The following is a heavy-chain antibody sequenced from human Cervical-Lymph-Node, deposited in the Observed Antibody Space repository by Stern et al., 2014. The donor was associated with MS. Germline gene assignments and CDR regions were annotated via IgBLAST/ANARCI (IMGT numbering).Heavy chain of an antibody. Sequence: QVQLVQSGGGVVQPGRSLRLSCAASGSTFSNYGMHWVRQAPGRGLEWVAVVSSDGSNKFYADSVKGRFTISRDNSKNTLYLQMNSLRAEDTAVYYCAKDHDFWSAYYGLWDDYWGQGTLVTVSS. J-gene: IGHJ4*02. CDR2: VSSDGSNK. D-gene: IGHD3-3*01. CDR3: AKDHDFWSAYYGLWDDY. V-gene: IGHV3-30*18. CDR1: GSTFSNYG.